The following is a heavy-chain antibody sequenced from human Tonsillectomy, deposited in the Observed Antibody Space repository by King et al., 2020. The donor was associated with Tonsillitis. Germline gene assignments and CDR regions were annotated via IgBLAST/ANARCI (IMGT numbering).Heavy chain of an antibody. V-gene: IGHV3-23*04. CDR1: GFTFSNYA. CDR2: LSGSGYVT. Sequence: VQLVESGGGLVQPGGSLRLSCAASGFTFSNYAMTWVRQAPGKGLEWVSTLSGSGYVTYYADSVKGRFTISRANSKNTLYLEMDSLTAEDTAVYYCARVGFYGGYHFDYWGQGTLVTASS. D-gene: IGHD4-17*01. CDR3: ARVGFYGGYHFDY. J-gene: IGHJ4*02.